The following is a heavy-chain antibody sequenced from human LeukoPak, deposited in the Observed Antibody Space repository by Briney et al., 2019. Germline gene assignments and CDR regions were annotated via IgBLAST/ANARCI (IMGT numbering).Heavy chain of an antibody. CDR1: GFPFSSSV. V-gene: IGHV3-23*01. CDR2: ISVSDSGT. Sequence: GGSLRLSCAASGFPFSSSVINWVRQAPGKGLEWVSIISVSDSGTHHADSVKGRFSVSRDNSKNTLYLQMNSLRAEDTAVYYCAKLGGSRYLEFLSLGDWYFDLWGRGTLVTVSS. J-gene: IGHJ2*01. CDR3: AKLGGSRYLEFLSLGDWYFDL. D-gene: IGHD3-3*01.